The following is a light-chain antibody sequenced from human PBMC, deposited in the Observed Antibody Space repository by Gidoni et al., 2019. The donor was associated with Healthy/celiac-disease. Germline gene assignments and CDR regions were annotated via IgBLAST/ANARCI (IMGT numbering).Light chain of an antibody. Sequence: DLHLTQSPSTLSASVGDRVPITCRASQSISSWLAWYQQKPGKAPKLLIYKASSLESGVPSRCSGSGSGTEVTLTISRLQPDDFATYYGQQYNSYSPMCSFGQGTKLEIK. CDR1: QSISSW. CDR3: QQYNSYSPMCS. CDR2: KAS. V-gene: IGKV1-5*03. J-gene: IGKJ2*04.